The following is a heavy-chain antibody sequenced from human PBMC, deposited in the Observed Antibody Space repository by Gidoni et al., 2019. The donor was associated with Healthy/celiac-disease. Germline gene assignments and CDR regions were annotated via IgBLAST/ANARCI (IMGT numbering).Heavy chain of an antibody. CDR1: GYSISSGYY. CDR3: ARVLGGKEGWFDP. Sequence: QVQLQESGPGLVKPSETLSLTCAVSGYSISSGYYWGWIRQPPGKGLEWIGSIYHSGSPYYNPSLKSRVTISVDTSKNQFSLKLSSVTAADTAVYYCARVLGGKEGWFDPWGQGTLVTVSS. CDR2: IYHSGSP. D-gene: IGHD6-25*01. V-gene: IGHV4-38-2*01. J-gene: IGHJ5*02.